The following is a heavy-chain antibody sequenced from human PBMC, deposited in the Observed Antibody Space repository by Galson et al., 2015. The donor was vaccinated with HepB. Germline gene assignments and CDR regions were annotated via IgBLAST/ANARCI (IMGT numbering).Heavy chain of an antibody. CDR1: GYTFTGYY. Sequence: SVKVSCKASGYTFTGYYMHWVRQAPGQGLEWMGWINPNSGGTNYAQKFQGWVTMTRDTSISTAYMELSRLRSDDTAVYYCARDQAIAVAGTGGMDVWGQGTTGTVSS. J-gene: IGHJ6*02. CDR2: INPNSGGT. D-gene: IGHD6-19*01. V-gene: IGHV1-2*04. CDR3: ARDQAIAVAGTGGMDV.